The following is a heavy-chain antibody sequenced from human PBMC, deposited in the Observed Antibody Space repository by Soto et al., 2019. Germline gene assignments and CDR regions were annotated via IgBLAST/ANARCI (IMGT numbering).Heavy chain of an antibody. D-gene: IGHD2-8*01. V-gene: IGHV4-34*01. Sequence: SETLSLTCAVYGGSFSVYYWSWIRHPPGKGLEWIGEITQRRSTNYTPSLKGRVTISVETSKSQFSLKRIPETAADTAVYYCATRGLTYGMDAWGQGTTVTVSS. CDR1: GGSFSVYY. CDR3: ATRGLTYGMDA. J-gene: IGHJ6*02. CDR2: ITQRRST.